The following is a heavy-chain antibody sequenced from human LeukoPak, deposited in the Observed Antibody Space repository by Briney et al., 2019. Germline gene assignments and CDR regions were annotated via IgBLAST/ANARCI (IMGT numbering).Heavy chain of an antibody. Sequence: GGSLRLSCAASGFTFNNYEMNWVRQAPGKGLEWVSHISTSSSTTYYADSVKGRFTISRDNSRNTLYLQMNSLRVEDTAVYYCARDIESGYFDYWGQGTLVTVSS. CDR1: GFTFNNYE. CDR3: ARDIESGYFDY. V-gene: IGHV3-48*01. J-gene: IGHJ4*02. CDR2: ISTSSSTT. D-gene: IGHD3-16*02.